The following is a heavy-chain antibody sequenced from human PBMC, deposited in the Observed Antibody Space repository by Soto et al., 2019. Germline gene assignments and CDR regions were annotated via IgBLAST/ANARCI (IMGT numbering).Heavy chain of an antibody. Sequence: GGSLRLSCAASGFTFDDYGMSWVRQAPGKGLEWVSGINWNGGSTGYADSVKGRFTISRDNAKNSLYLQMNSLRAEDTALYYCARASTYYYDSSGYASLFDYWGQGTLVTVS. V-gene: IGHV3-20*04. CDR3: ARASTYYYDSSGYASLFDY. J-gene: IGHJ4*02. D-gene: IGHD3-22*01. CDR1: GFTFDDYG. CDR2: INWNGGST.